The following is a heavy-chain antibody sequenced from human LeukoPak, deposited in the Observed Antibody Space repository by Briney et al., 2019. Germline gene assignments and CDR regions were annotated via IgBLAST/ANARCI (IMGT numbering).Heavy chain of an antibody. D-gene: IGHD5-24*01. CDR1: GGTFSSYA. CDR2: IIPIFGTA. V-gene: IGHV1-69*05. CDR3: ARAKSRGMATFYFDY. Sequence: SVKVSCKASGGTFSSYAISWVRQAPGQGLEWMGRIIPIFGTANYAQKCQGRVTITTDESTSTAYMELSSLRSEDTAVYYCARAKSRGMATFYFDYWGQGTLVTVSS. J-gene: IGHJ4*02.